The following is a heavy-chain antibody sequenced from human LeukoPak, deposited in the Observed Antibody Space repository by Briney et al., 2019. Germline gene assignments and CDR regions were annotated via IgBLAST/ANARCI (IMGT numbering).Heavy chain of an antibody. CDR3: ARDQSSSSFYYFDY. V-gene: IGHV1-69*05. CDR2: IIPIFGTA. D-gene: IGHD6-6*01. J-gene: IGHJ4*02. CDR1: GGTFSSYA. Sequence: GASVKVPCKASGGTFSSYAISWVRQAPGQGLEWMGGIIPIFGTANYAQKFQGRVTITTDESTSTAYMELSSLRSEDTAVYYCARDQSSSSFYYFDYWGQGTLVTVSS.